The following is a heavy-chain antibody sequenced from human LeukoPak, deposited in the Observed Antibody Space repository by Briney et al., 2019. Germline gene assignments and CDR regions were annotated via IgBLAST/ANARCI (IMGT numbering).Heavy chain of an antibody. D-gene: IGHD2-21*02. CDR2: IIPIFGTA. V-gene: IGHV1-69*13. CDR3: ARGQVVTATTNWFDP. Sequence: ASVKVSCKASGGTFSSYAISWGRQAPGQGLEWMGGIIPIFGTANYAQKFQGRVTITADESTSTAYMELSSLRSEDTAVYYCARGQVVTATTNWFDPWGQGTLVTVSS. CDR1: GGTFSSYA. J-gene: IGHJ5*02.